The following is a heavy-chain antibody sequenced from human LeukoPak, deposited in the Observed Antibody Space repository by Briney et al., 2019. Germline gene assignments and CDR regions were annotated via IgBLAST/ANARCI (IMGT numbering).Heavy chain of an antibody. CDR3: AGDGSSGYYSGSSSLLFDY. J-gene: IGHJ4*02. CDR2: IYYSGST. V-gene: IGHV4-39*01. CDR1: GGSISSSSYY. D-gene: IGHD3-22*01. Sequence: PSETLSLTCTVSGGSISSSSYYWGWIRQPPGKGLEWIGSIYYSGSTYYNPSLKSRVTISVDTSKNQFSLKLSSVTAADTAVYYCAGDGSSGYYSGSSSLLFDYWGQGTLVTVSS.